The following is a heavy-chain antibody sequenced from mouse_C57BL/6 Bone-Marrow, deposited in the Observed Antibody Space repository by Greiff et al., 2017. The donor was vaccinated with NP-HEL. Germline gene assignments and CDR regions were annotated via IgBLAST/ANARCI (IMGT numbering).Heavy chain of an antibody. V-gene: IGHV14-4*01. J-gene: IGHJ3*01. Sequence: EVQLQQSGAELVRPGASVKLSCTASGFNFTDDYMHWVKQRPEQGLEWIGWIDPENGDTEYASKFQGKATITADTSSNTAYLQLSSLTSEDTAVYYCTTLGDGYYSAYWGQGTLVTVSA. CDR1: GFNFTDDY. D-gene: IGHD2-3*01. CDR2: IDPENGDT. CDR3: TTLGDGYYSAY.